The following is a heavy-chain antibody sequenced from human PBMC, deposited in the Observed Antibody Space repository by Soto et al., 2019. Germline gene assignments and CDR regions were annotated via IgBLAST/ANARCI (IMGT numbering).Heavy chain of an antibody. CDR3: ARGHTHTAMGNYFDY. V-gene: IGHV3-30-3*01. D-gene: IGHD5-18*01. J-gene: IGHJ4*02. CDR1: GFTFSSYA. Sequence: PGGSLRLSCAASGFTFSSYAMHWVRQAPGKGLEWVAVISYDGSNKYYADSVKGRFTISRDNSKNTLYLQMNSLRAEDTAVYYCARGHTHTAMGNYFDYWGQGTLVTVSS. CDR2: ISYDGSNK.